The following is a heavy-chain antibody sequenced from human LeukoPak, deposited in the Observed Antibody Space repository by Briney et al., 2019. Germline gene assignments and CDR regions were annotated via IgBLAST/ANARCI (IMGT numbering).Heavy chain of an antibody. CDR3: AKDLWGGSSWDP. CDR2: IKQDGSVK. CDR1: GFTFSSYW. V-gene: IGHV3-7*03. D-gene: IGHD6-13*01. J-gene: IGHJ5*02. Sequence: GGSLRLSCAASGFTFSSYWMSWVRQAPGKGLEWVANIKQDGSVKYYMDSVEGRFTISRDNAKKSLYLQMNSLRAEDTAVYYCAKDLWGGSSWDPXGXXTXVTVSS.